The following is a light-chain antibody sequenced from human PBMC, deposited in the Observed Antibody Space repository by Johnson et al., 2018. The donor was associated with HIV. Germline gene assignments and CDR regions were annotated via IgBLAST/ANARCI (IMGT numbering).Light chain of an antibody. Sequence: QSVLTQPPSVSAAPGQKVTISCSGSSSNIGNNYVSWYQQLPGTAPKLLIYDNNKRPSGIPDRFSGSKSGTSATLGITGLQTRDEADYYCGTWDSSLRVGVFGPGTQVTVL. V-gene: IGLV1-51*01. CDR3: GTWDSSLRVGV. J-gene: IGLJ1*01. CDR1: SSNIGNNY. CDR2: DNN.